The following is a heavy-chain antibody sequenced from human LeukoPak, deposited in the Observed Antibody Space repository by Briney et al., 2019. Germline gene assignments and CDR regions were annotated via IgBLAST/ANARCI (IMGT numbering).Heavy chain of an antibody. V-gene: IGHV4-59*08. CDR2: IYYSGST. CDR3: ARRGRIVATTTYYYYGMDV. CDR1: GGSISSYY. D-gene: IGHD5-12*01. Sequence: SGTLSLTCTVSGGSISSYYWSWIRQPPGKGLEWIGYIYYSGSTNYNPSLKSRVTISVDTSKSQFFLKLSSVTAADTAVYYCARRGRIVATTTYYYYGMDVWGQGTTVTVSS. J-gene: IGHJ6*02.